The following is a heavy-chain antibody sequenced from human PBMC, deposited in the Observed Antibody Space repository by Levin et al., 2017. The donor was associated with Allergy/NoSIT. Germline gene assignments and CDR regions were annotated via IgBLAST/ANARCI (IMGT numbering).Heavy chain of an antibody. D-gene: IGHD3-10*01. Sequence: PSETLSLTCAVYGGSFSGYYWSWIRQPPGKGLEWIGEINHSGSTNYNPSLKSRVTISVDTSKNQFSLKLSSVTAADTAVYYCARRTGYYGSGNDGPLVYWGQGTLVTVSS. CDR3: ARRTGYYGSGNDGPLVY. CDR1: GGSFSGYY. J-gene: IGHJ4*02. CDR2: INHSGST. V-gene: IGHV4-34*01.